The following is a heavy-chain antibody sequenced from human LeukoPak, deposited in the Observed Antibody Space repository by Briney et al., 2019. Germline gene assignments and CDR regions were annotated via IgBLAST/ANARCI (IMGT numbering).Heavy chain of an antibody. V-gene: IGHV3-48*02. Sequence: GSLRLSCAASGFTFSSYSINWVRQAPGKGLEWVSYITSSGDSIYYADSVKGRVTISRDNGKNSLYLQMNSLRDEDTAVYYCARDKDWGFDYWGQGTLVTVSS. CDR2: ITSSGDSI. D-gene: IGHD7-27*01. J-gene: IGHJ4*02. CDR1: GFTFSSYS. CDR3: ARDKDWGFDY.